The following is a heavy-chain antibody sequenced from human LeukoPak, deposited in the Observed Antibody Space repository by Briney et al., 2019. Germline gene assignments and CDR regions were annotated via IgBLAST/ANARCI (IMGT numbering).Heavy chain of an antibody. D-gene: IGHD3-10*01. V-gene: IGHV3-23*01. CDR3: AKDRSGGSGTLFPVFDF. J-gene: IGHJ4*02. Sequence: GGSLRLSCAASGFTFSTFAMDWVRQVPGKGLKWLSAISGSGGSTYYAGSVRGRFTVSRDNSQNTLYLQINSLGAGDTAVYYCAKDRSGGSGTLFPVFDFWGQGTQVTVSS. CDR1: GFTFSTFA. CDR2: ISGSGGST.